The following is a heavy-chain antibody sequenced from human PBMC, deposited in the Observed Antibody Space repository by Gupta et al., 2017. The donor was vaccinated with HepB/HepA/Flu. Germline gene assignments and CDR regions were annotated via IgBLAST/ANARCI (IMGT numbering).Heavy chain of an antibody. CDR3: ARSRAGYNSAHGFDI. J-gene: IGHJ3*02. CDR2: INSNSRTL. Sequence: EEQLVESGGGLVQPGGSLRLSCAASGLSFSSFSMNWVRQAPGRGLEWVSYINSNSRTLFYGDSVKGRFTISRDNARNSIYLQMNSLTDEDTAVYYCARSRAGYNSAHGFDIWGQGTMVTVSS. CDR1: GLSFSSFS. D-gene: IGHD5-24*01. V-gene: IGHV3-48*02.